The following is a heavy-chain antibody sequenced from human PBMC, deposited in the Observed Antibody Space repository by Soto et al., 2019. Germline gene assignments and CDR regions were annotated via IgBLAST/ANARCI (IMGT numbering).Heavy chain of an antibody. CDR1: GGSISSYY. CDR2: IYYSGST. CDR3: ARHSRDYGDRYFDY. J-gene: IGHJ4*02. D-gene: IGHD4-17*01. Sequence: SETLSLTCTVSGGSISSYYWSWIRQPPGKGLEWIGYIYYSGSTNYNPSLKSRVTISVDTPKNHFSLKLSSVTAADTAVYYCARHSRDYGDRYFDYWGQGTLVTVSS. V-gene: IGHV4-59*08.